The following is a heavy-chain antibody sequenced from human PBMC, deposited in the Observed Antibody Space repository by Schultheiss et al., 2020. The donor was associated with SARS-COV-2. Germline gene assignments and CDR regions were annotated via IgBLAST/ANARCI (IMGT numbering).Heavy chain of an antibody. Sequence: GSLRLSCAVSGGSISSGSYYWSWIRQHPGKGLEWIGSIYHSGSTYYNPSLKSRVTISVDTSKNQFSLQLNSVTPEDTAVYYCARAWSSGYYGMDVWGQGTTVTVSS. CDR2: IYHSGST. V-gene: IGHV4-39*01. D-gene: IGHD3-10*01. CDR3: ARAWSSGYYGMDV. CDR1: GGSISSGSYY. J-gene: IGHJ6*02.